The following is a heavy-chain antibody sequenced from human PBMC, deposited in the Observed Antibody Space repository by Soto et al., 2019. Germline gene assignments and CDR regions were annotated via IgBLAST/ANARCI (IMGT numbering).Heavy chain of an antibody. Sequence: EVQLVESGGGLVQPGGSLRLSCAASGFTFSSYAMHWVRQAPGKGLEYVSTINNNGGSTYYANSVNGRFTTSRDNSKNTLYLQMGSLRAEDMAVYYCATTTAAAGGYYLNNWGQGTLVTVSS. J-gene: IGHJ4*02. CDR1: GFTFSSYA. CDR2: INNNGGST. CDR3: ATTTAAAGGYYLNN. V-gene: IGHV3-64*01. D-gene: IGHD6-13*01.